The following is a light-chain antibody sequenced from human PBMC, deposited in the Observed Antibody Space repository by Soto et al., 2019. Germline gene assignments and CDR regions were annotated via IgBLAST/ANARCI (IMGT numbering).Light chain of an antibody. CDR2: EVN. Sequence: QSALTQPPSASGSPGQSVTISCTGTNNDIGGYHYVSWYQQHPGKAPKLMIHEVNKRPSGVPDRFSGSKSGNTASLTVSGLQAEDEADYYCSSYAGSNSPYVFGTGTQLTVL. V-gene: IGLV2-8*01. J-gene: IGLJ7*01. CDR3: SSYAGSNSPYV. CDR1: NNDIGGYHY.